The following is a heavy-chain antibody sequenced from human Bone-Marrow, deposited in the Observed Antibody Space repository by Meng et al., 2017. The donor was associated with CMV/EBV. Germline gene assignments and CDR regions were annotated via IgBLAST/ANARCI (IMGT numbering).Heavy chain of an antibody. CDR3: ARSRTSHIYYYYGMDV. CDR2: ISYDGSNK. Sequence: GESLKISCAASGFTFSSYAMHWVRQAPGKGLEWVAVISYDGSNKYYADSVKGRFTISRDNSKNTLYLQMSSLRAEDMAVYYCARSRTSHIYYYYGMDVWGQGTTVTVSS. CDR1: GFTFSSYA. J-gene: IGHJ6*02. V-gene: IGHV3-30-3*01. D-gene: IGHD2-21*01.